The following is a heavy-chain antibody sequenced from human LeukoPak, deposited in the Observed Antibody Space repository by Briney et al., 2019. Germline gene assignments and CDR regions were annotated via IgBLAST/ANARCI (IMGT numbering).Heavy chain of an antibody. J-gene: IGHJ4*02. Sequence: SETLSLTCAVSGGSIGSRNWWSWVRQPPGKGLQWIGEIYQSGSSIYNPSLRSRVTMSVDKSRDQLSLKLTSVTAADTAVYYCARGIGAADFWGQGILVTVSS. CDR2: IYQSGSS. CDR3: ARGIGAADF. V-gene: IGHV4-4*02. D-gene: IGHD3-16*01. CDR1: GGSIGSRNW.